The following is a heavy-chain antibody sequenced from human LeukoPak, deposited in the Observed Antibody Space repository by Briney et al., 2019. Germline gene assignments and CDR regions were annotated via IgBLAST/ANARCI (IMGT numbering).Heavy chain of an antibody. CDR1: GFTFSNYA. J-gene: IGHJ4*02. Sequence: GGSLRLSCAASGFTFSNYALSWVRQAPGKGLEWVSGIHGSGDSTYYADSVKGRFTSSRDNAKNSLYLQMNSLRAEDTAIYYCARDKNYYDSSGRRKVTDYWGQGTLVTVSS. V-gene: IGHV3-23*01. CDR2: IHGSGDST. D-gene: IGHD3-22*01. CDR3: ARDKNYYDSSGRRKVTDY.